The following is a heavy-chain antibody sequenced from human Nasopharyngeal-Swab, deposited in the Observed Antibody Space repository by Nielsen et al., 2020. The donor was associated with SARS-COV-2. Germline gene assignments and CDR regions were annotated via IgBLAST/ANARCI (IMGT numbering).Heavy chain of an antibody. J-gene: IGHJ4*02. CDR2: IWYDGSNK. CDR1: GFTFSTFG. V-gene: IGHV3-33*01. D-gene: IGHD1-1*01. CDR3: ARDEAGTANSGFDY. Sequence: GESLKISCAASGFTFSTFGMHWVRQAPGKGLEWVAVIWYDGSNKYYADSVKGRFTISRDNSKNTLYLQMNSPRAEDTAIYYCARDEAGTANSGFDYWGQGTLVTVSS.